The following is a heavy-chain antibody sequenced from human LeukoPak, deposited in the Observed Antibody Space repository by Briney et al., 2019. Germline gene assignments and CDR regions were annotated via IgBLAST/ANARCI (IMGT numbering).Heavy chain of an antibody. CDR1: GFPFRDYY. J-gene: IGHJ6*02. V-gene: IGHV3-11*01. D-gene: IGHD3-9*01. CDR3: AREVVIFPDYYYYGMDV. CDR2: ISRSGDTL. Sequence: PGGSLRLSCAASGFPFRDYYMTWIRQAPGKGREWISYISRSGDTLYYADSVEGRFTISRDNAKNSLFLQMNSLRADDTAVYYCAREVVIFPDYYYYGMDVWGQGTTVTVSS.